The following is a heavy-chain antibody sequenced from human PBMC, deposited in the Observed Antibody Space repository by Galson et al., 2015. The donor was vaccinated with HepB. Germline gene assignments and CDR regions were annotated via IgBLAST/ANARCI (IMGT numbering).Heavy chain of an antibody. CDR2: ISYDATNK. CDR3: VKDGLYVTSGIHSNGFDV. D-gene: IGHD3-10*01. J-gene: IGHJ6*02. V-gene: IGHV3-30*18. CDR1: GFRFNSYG. Sequence: SLRLSCAGSGFRFNSYGIHWVRQSPGKGLEWISFISYDATNKYYTDSVKGRFSISRDNSKNTVSLQMHGLRPEDTTVYFCVKDGLYVTSGIHSNGFDVWGQGATVTVSS.